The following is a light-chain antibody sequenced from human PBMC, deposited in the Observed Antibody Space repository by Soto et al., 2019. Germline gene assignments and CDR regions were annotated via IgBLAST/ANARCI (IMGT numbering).Light chain of an antibody. V-gene: IGLV2-23*02. J-gene: IGLJ3*02. CDR1: SSDVGSYNL. Sequence: QSVLTQPASVSGSPGQSITISCTGTSSDVGSYNLVSWYQQHPGKAPKFMISEVTKRPSGVSTRFSGSKSGNTASLTSSGLQAEDESDYYCCSYAGSGTGVFGGGTKLTVL. CDR2: EVT. CDR3: CSYAGSGTGV.